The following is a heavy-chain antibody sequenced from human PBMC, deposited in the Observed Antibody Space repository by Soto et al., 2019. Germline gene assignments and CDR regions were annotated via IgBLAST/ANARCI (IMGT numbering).Heavy chain of an antibody. CDR2: ISYDGDNK. CDR1: GFTFARSV. V-gene: IGHV3-30-3*01. Sequence: GGSLRLSCAASGFTFARSVMHWVRQAPGKGLEWVAVISYDGDNKYYADSVKGRFTISRDNSENTLYLQMNSLRVEDTAVYYCARDRGPNEFWIGYPTGWFDPWGQGTLVTVSS. D-gene: IGHD3-3*01. CDR3: ARDRGPNEFWIGYPTGWFDP. J-gene: IGHJ5*02.